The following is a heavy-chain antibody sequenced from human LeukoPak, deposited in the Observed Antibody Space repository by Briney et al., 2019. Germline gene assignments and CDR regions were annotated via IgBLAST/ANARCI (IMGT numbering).Heavy chain of an antibody. CDR2: MNPNSGST. J-gene: IGHJ4*02. CDR1: GYTFTSYD. V-gene: IGHV1-8*03. D-gene: IGHD5-12*01. CDR3: ARGRSTGYPYYFEY. Sequence: GASVTVSSTASGYTFTSYDINWVRQATGQGLEWMGWMNPNSGSTGYAQKFQGRVTITRNTSISTAYMELSGLRSEDTAVYYCARGRSTGYPYYFEYWGQGTLVTVSS.